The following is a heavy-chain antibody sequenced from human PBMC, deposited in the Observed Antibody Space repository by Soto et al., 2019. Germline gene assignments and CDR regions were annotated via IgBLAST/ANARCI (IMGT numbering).Heavy chain of an antibody. J-gene: IGHJ4*02. CDR1: GGSISSGGYS. CDR2: IYHSGST. D-gene: IGHD4-17*01. Sequence: NPSETLSLTCAVSGGSISSGGYSWSWIRQPPGKGLEWIGYIYHSGSTYYNPSLKSRVTISVDRSKNQFSLKLSSVTAADTAVYYCARGGNYGDYLADYWGQGTLVTVSS. CDR3: ARGGNYGDYLADY. V-gene: IGHV4-30-2*01.